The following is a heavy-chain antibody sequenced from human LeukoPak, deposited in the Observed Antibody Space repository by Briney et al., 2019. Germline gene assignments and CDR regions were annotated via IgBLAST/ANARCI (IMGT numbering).Heavy chain of an antibody. J-gene: IGHJ6*03. CDR3: ARAKPNGWNYFYFYMDV. D-gene: IGHD1-1*01. CDR1: GYSFTSAG. Sequence: ASVKVSCKTSGYSFTSAGISWVRQAPGQGLEWIGWINTFNGNTHYAEKVQGRVTMTTDTSTNTAYMELNILRSDDTAVYFCARAKPNGWNYFYFYMDVWGEGTTVTVSS. V-gene: IGHV1-18*01. CDR2: INTFNGNT.